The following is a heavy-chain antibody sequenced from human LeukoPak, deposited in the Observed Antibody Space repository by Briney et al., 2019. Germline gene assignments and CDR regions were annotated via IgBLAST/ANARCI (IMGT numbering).Heavy chain of an antibody. D-gene: IGHD3-16*01. CDR3: SRDKFYVWFDP. Sequence: GGSLRLSCTTSGFTFADYTMHWFRQAPGKGLESVGFIRGSGTTQYAASVRGRFSISRDDSKSIAYLQMNSLKTEDTAVYYCSRDKFYVWFDPWGQGTLVTVSS. V-gene: IGHV3-49*03. J-gene: IGHJ5*02. CDR2: IRGSGTT. CDR1: GFTFADYT.